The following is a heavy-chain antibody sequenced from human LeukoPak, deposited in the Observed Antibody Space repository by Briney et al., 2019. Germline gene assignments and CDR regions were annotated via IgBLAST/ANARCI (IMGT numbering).Heavy chain of an antibody. D-gene: IGHD3-3*01. CDR1: GGTFSSYA. Sequence: ASVKVSCNASGGTFSSYAISWVRQAPGQGLEWMGGIIPIFGTANYAQKLQGRVTITTDESTSTAYMELSRLRSEDTAVYYCASNSLYYDFWSGYYTGIGYYMDVWGKGTTVTVSS. CDR3: ASNSLYYDFWSGYYTGIGYYMDV. V-gene: IGHV1-69*05. J-gene: IGHJ6*03. CDR2: IIPIFGTA.